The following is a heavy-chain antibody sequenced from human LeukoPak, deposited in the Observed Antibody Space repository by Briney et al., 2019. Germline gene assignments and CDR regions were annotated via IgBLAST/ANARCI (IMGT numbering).Heavy chain of an antibody. CDR3: ARGSRYGVWGSYRRLAFDY. Sequence: SETLSLTRTVSGGSISSSSYYWGWIRQPPGTGLEWIGSIYYSGSTYYNPSLKSRVTISVDTSKNQFSLKLSSVTAADTAVYYCARGSRYGVWGSYRRLAFDYWGQGTLVTVSS. V-gene: IGHV4-39*07. D-gene: IGHD3-16*02. J-gene: IGHJ4*02. CDR2: IYYSGST. CDR1: GGSISSSSYY.